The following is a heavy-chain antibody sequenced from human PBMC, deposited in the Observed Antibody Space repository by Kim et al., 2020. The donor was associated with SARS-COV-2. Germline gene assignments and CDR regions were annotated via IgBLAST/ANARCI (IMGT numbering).Heavy chain of an antibody. D-gene: IGHD3-10*01. Sequence: ISYATSGKGRFTISRDNDNTSLYLQMNSLRDEDTAVYYCAGGSYASGSSYWGQGTLVTVSS. J-gene: IGHJ4*02. CDR2: I. V-gene: IGHV3-48*02. CDR3: AGGSYASGSSY.